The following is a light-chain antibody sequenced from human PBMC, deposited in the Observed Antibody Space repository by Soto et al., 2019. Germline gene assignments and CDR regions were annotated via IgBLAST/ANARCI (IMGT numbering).Light chain of an antibody. Sequence: EIVLTQSPGTLSLSPGERATLSCRASQSVSSYLAWYQQKPGQAPRLLIYDASNRATGIPDRFSGSGSGTDFTLTISRLEPEDFAVFYCHQCDSSPWTFGQGTKVDIK. J-gene: IGKJ1*01. V-gene: IGKV3-20*01. CDR3: HQCDSSPWT. CDR1: QSVSSY. CDR2: DAS.